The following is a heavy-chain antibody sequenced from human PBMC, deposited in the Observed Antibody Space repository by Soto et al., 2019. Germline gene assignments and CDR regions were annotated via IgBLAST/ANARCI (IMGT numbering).Heavy chain of an antibody. CDR2: IWHDGTNK. D-gene: IGHD4-17*01. J-gene: IGHJ4*02. V-gene: IGHV3-33*01. CDR1: SFTCSDYA. Sequence: WGALRLPCAASSFTCSDYAMHWIRQAPGKGLEWVAVIWHDGTNKYYADSVKGRFTISRDNSKNTLYLQMNSLRAEDTAVYYCARPALLVTTFDYWGQGTLVTVSS. CDR3: ARPALLVTTFDY.